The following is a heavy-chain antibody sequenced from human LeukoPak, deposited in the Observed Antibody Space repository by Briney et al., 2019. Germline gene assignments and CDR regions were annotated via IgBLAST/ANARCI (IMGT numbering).Heavy chain of an antibody. CDR2: ISSSSSYI. Sequence: GGSLRLSCAASGFTFSNYSMNWVRQAPGKGLEWVSSISSSSSYIYYADSVKGRFTISRDNAKNSLYLQMDSLRAEDTAVYYCARVGTMIVVEGLDYWGQGTLVSVSS. V-gene: IGHV3-21*01. CDR1: GFTFSNYS. CDR3: ARVGTMIVVEGLDY. D-gene: IGHD3-22*01. J-gene: IGHJ4*02.